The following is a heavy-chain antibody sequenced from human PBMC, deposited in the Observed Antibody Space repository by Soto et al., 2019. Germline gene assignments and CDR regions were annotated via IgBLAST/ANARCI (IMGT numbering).Heavy chain of an antibody. Sequence: QVQLVESGGGVVQPGRSLRLSCAASGFTFSSYGMHWVRQAPGKGLEWVAVISYDGSNKYYADSVKGRFTISRDNSKNTLYLQMNSLRAEDTAVYYCAKSRNYGLYYYYYMDVWGKGTTVTVSS. J-gene: IGHJ6*03. CDR2: ISYDGSNK. CDR1: GFTFSSYG. CDR3: AKSRNYGLYYYYYMDV. V-gene: IGHV3-30*18. D-gene: IGHD4-4*01.